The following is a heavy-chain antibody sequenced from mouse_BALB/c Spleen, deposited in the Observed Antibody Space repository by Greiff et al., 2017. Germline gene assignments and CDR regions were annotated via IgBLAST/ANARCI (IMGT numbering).Heavy chain of an antibody. Sequence: VQLQQSGTVLVRPGASVKLSCKASGYTFTSYWMHWVKQRPGQGLEWIGAIYPGNSDTSYNQKFKGKAKLTAVTSTSTAYMKLSSLTKEDSAVYYCNRAEGSWFAYWGQGTLVTVSA. J-gene: IGHJ3*01. CDR3: NRAEGSWFAY. CDR2: IYPGNSDT. CDR1: GYTFTSYW. V-gene: IGHV1-5*01.